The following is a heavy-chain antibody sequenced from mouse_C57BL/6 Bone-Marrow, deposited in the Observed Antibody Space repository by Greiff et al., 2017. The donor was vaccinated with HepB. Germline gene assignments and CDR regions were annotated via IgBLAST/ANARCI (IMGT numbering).Heavy chain of an antibody. Sequence: EVQRVESGGDLVKPGGSLKLSCAASGFTFSSYGMSWVRQTPDKRLEWVATISSGGSYNYYPDSVKGRFTISRDNAKNTLYLQMSSLKSEDTAMYYCARLFIDAMDYWGQGTSVTVSS. CDR1: GFTFSSYG. D-gene: IGHD1-1*01. V-gene: IGHV5-6*01. CDR2: ISSGGSYN. J-gene: IGHJ4*01. CDR3: ARLFIDAMDY.